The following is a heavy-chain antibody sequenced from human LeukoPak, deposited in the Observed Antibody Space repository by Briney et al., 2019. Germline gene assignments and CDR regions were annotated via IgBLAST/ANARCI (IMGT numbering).Heavy chain of an antibody. CDR3: ARDPNYYDSSGYYSEKGDY. Sequence: GGTLRLSCAASGFTLSSYGMSWVRQAPGKGLEWVSAISGSGGSTYYADSVKGRFTISRDNAKNSLYLQMNSLRAEDTALYYCARDPNYYDSSGYYSEKGDYWGQGTLVTVSS. J-gene: IGHJ4*02. CDR1: GFTLSSYG. D-gene: IGHD3-22*01. CDR2: ISGSGGST. V-gene: IGHV3-23*01.